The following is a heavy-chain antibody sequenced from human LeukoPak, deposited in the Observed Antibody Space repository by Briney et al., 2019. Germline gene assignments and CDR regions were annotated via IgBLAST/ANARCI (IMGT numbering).Heavy chain of an antibody. CDR3: ARRTPYDILTGYPPYFDY. D-gene: IGHD3-9*01. Sequence: SQTLSLTCTVSGGSISCGGYYWRWIRQHPGRGLDWIEYIYYSGSTYYNPSLKSRVTISVDTSKNQFSLKLSSVTAADTAVYYCARRTPYDILTGYPPYFDYWGQGTLVTVSS. J-gene: IGHJ4*02. CDR1: GGSISCGGYY. CDR2: IYYSGST. V-gene: IGHV4-31*03.